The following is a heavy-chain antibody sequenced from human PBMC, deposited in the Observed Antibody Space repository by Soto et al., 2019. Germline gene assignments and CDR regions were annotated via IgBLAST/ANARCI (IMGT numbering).Heavy chain of an antibody. D-gene: IGHD3-16*02. Sequence: GGSLRLSCAASGFTFSSYWMSWVRQAPGKGLEWVANIKQDVSEKYYVDSVKGRFTISRDNAKNSLYLQMNSLRAEDTAVYYCARDLMITFGGVIANYYYYGMDVWGQGTRVTVSS. J-gene: IGHJ6*02. CDR3: ARDLMITFGGVIANYYYYGMDV. V-gene: IGHV3-7*01. CDR2: IKQDVSEK. CDR1: GFTFSSYW.